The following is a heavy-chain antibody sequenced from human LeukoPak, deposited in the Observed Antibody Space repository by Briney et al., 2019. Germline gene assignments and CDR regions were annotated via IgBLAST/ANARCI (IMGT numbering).Heavy chain of an antibody. CDR1: GGSFSGYY. CDR2: INHSGST. V-gene: IGHV4-34*01. CDR3: ARENGQYSYGLDY. D-gene: IGHD5-18*01. J-gene: IGHJ4*02. Sequence: NPSETLSLTCAVYGGSFSGYYWSWIRQPPGKGLEWIGEINHSGSTNYNPSLKSRVTISVDTSKNQFSLKLSSVTAADTAVYYCARENGQYSYGLDYWGQGTLVTVSS.